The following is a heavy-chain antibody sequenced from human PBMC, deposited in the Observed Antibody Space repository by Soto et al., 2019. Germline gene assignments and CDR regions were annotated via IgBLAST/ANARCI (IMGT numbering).Heavy chain of an antibody. CDR3: AKDQNYYDNRPTDY. CDR2: ISGSGGDT. V-gene: IGHV3-23*01. J-gene: IGHJ4*02. CDR1: GFTFSSYA. D-gene: IGHD3-22*01. Sequence: GGSLRLSCAVSGFTFSSYAMSWVRQAPGKGLEWVSAISGSGGDTNYADSVKGRFTISRDNSKNTLYLQMNSLRTEDTAVYYCAKDQNYYDNRPTDYWGQGTPVTVSS.